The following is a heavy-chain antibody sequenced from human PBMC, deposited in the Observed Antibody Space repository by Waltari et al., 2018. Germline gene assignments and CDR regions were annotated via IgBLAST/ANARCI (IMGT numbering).Heavy chain of an antibody. D-gene: IGHD2-15*01. V-gene: IGHV1-69-2*01. CDR3: ATLYCSGGSCSSMDV. Sequence: EVQLVQSGAEVTKPGATVKISCKASGYPFPDYYMHWVQQAPGKGLEWMGRVDPEDGETIYAEKFQGRVTITADTSTDTAYMELSSLRSEDTAVYYCATLYCSGGSCSSMDVWGKGTTVTVSS. J-gene: IGHJ6*03. CDR1: GYPFPDYY. CDR2: VDPEDGET.